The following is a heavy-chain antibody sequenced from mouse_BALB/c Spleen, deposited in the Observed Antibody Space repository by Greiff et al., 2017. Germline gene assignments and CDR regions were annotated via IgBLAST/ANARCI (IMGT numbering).Heavy chain of an antibody. Sequence: EVHLVESGGGLVKPGGSLKLSCAASGFTFSSYAMSWVRQTPEKRLEWVASISSGGSTYYPDSVEGRFTISRDNARYILYLLMSSLRSEDTAMYYCARGYYYGSSPWYFDVWGEGTTVTVSS. CDR1: GFTFSSYA. D-gene: IGHD1-1*01. CDR2: ISSGGST. CDR3: ARGYYYGSSPWYFDV. J-gene: IGHJ1*01. V-gene: IGHV5-6-5*01.